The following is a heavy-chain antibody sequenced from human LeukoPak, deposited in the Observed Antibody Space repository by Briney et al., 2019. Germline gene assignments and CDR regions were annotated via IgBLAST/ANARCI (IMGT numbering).Heavy chain of an antibody. J-gene: IGHJ4*02. CDR1: GYTFTSYG. Sequence: ASVKVSCKASGYTFTSYGISWVRQAPGQGLEWMGWISAYNGNTNYAQELQGRVTMTTDTSTSTAYMELRSLRSDGTAVYYCARDLGGLLWFGELVDYWGQGTLVTVSS. CDR3: ARDLGGLLWFGELVDY. D-gene: IGHD3-10*01. V-gene: IGHV1-18*01. CDR2: ISAYNGNT.